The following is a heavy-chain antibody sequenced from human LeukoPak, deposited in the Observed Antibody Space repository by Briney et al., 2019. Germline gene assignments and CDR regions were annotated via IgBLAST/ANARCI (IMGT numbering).Heavy chain of an antibody. D-gene: IGHD3-22*01. CDR3: ARGIVVINWFAL. J-gene: IGHJ5*02. Sequence: SQTLSLTCSVSGGSINSGAGGHYWTWIRQPAGKGLEWIGRIYPSGYSNYNPSLKSRVVMSVDASKNQFSLQLKSVTAADTAGYYCARGIVVINWFALWVQGALVTVAS. CDR2: IYPSGYS. V-gene: IGHV4-61*02. CDR1: GGSINSGAGGHY.